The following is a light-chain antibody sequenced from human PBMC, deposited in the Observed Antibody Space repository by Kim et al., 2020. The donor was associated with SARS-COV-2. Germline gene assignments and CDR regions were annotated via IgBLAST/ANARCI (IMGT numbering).Light chain of an antibody. CDR2: QDT. CDR3: QAWDSSTAV. Sequence: SVSPGQTAFITCSGDKLGNKYACWYQQKPGQSPVLVIYQDTKRPSGIPERFSGSNSGNTATLTISGTQAMDEADYYCQAWDSSTAVFGGGTQLTVL. J-gene: IGLJ3*02. CDR1: KLGNKY. V-gene: IGLV3-1*01.